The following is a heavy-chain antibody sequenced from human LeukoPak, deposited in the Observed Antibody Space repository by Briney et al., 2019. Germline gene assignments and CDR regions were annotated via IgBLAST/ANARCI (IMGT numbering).Heavy chain of an antibody. J-gene: IGHJ6*02. CDR2: IKANSGDT. CDR3: GRVTIFSPSHYYGMDV. D-gene: IGHD3-3*01. Sequence: GASLKVSCKASGYTFPDYYIHWVRPAPGQGPEWMGWIKANSGDTNYAQKFQGRVTLTRDTSINTAYMEVNRLRSDDTAVYYCGRVTIFSPSHYYGMDVWGQGTAVTVSS. V-gene: IGHV1-2*02. CDR1: GYTFPDYY.